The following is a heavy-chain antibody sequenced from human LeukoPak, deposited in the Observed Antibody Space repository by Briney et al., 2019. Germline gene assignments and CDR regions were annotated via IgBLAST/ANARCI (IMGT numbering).Heavy chain of an antibody. Sequence: PGGSLRLSCAASGFTFSSSWMTWVRQAPGKGLEWVANIKHDGSEKYYMDSVKGRFTISRDNAKNTLCLQMNSLRAEDTAVYYCARDSRGFDYWGQGTLVTVSS. CDR3: ARDSRGFDY. V-gene: IGHV3-7*01. J-gene: IGHJ4*02. CDR1: GFTFSSSW. D-gene: IGHD1-26*01. CDR2: IKHDGSEK.